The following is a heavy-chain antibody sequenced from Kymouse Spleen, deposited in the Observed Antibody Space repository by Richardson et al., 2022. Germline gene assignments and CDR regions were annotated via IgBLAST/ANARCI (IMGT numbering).Heavy chain of an antibody. Sequence: QVQLQQWGAGLLKPSETLSLTCAVYGGSFSGYYWSWIRQPPGKGLEWIGEINHSGSTNYNPSLKSRVTISVDTSKNQFSLKLSSVTAADTAVYYCARGPGITGTTGYYYYGMDVWGQGTTVTVSS. CDR2: INHSGST. CDR1: GGSFSGYY. V-gene: IGHV4-34*01. CDR3: ARGPGITGTTGYYYYGMDV. J-gene: IGHJ6*02. D-gene: IGHD1-7*01.